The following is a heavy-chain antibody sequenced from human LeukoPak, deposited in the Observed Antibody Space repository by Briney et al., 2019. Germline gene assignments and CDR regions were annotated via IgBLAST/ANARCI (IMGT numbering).Heavy chain of an antibody. CDR1: GYTFTGYY. CDR3: VRVLPSTG. J-gene: IGHJ4*02. V-gene: IGHV1-2*02. Sequence: ASVKVSCKASGYTFTGYYIHWVRQAPGRGLEWMGWINPNSGDTNYAQKFQGRVTMTRDTSITTAYMELTRLRSDDTAVYYCVRVLPSTGWGQGTLVTVSS. CDR2: INPNSGDT.